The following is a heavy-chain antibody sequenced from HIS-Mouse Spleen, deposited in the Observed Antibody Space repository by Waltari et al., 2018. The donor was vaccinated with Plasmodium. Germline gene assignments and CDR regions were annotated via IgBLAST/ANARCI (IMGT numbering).Heavy chain of an antibody. CDR1: GFPFSSDW. D-gene: IGHD6-13*01. V-gene: IGHV3-7*01. J-gene: IGHJ2*01. CDR2: IKQDGSEK. Sequence: EVQLVESGGGLVQPGGSLRLSCAVSGFPFSSDWRSWVRRAPGKGLEWVANIKQDGSEKYYVDSVKGRFTISRDNAKNSLYLQMNSLRAEDTAVYYCASSWYWYFDLWGRGTLVTVSS. CDR3: ASSWYWYFDL.